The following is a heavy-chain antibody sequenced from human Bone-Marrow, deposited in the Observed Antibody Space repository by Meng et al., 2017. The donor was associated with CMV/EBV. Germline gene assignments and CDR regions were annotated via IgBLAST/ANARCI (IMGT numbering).Heavy chain of an antibody. CDR2: IRGNFQSIYPTIT. CDR1: GGSFSGYY. CDR3: ARDPYLGYFDY. J-gene: IGHJ4*02. D-gene: IGHD3-16*01. V-gene: IGHV3-23*01. Sequence: VQLQQWGAGLLKPSETLSLTCAVYGGSFSGYYWSWVRQAPGKGLEWISAIRGNFQSIYPTITSYAESVKGRFTISRDDSKNTLYLQMDGLRVDDTAVYYCARDPYLGYFDYWGQGTLVTVSS.